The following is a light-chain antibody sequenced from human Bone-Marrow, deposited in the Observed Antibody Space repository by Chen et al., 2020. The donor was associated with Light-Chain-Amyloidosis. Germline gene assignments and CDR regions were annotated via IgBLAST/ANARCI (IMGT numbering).Light chain of an antibody. J-gene: IGKJ4*01. V-gene: IGKV3-20*01. CDR1: QTISSNY. Sequence: EIVLTQSPGTLSLSPGEGANISCRASQTISSNYLTWYQQKFGQAPRLLIYGSSSRATGIPDRFTGSGSGTDFTLTINRLEPEDFAMYYCQQYGTSPLTFGGGTKVGIK. CDR2: GSS. CDR3: QQYGTSPLT.